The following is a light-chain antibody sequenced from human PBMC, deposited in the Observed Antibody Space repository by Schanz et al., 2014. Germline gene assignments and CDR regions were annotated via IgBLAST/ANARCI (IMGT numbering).Light chain of an antibody. Sequence: DIQMTQSPSSLSASVGDRVTITCRASQSISRYLNWYQQKPGKAPKLLIYAASNLQTGVPSRFSGSGSGTEFTLTISSLQPEDFATYYCQQSHNIPDFGPGTKVDMK. J-gene: IGKJ3*01. CDR1: QSISRY. CDR3: QQSHNIPD. CDR2: AAS. V-gene: IGKV1-39*01.